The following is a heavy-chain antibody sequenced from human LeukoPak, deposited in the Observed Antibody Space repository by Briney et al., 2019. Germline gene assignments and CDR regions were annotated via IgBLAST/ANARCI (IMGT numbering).Heavy chain of an antibody. CDR2: INQDGSQR. V-gene: IGHV3-7*04. Sequence: GGSLRLSCAASGFTFSSYWMSWVRQAPGKGLEWVANINQDGSQRYYVDPVEGRFTFSRDNAKNSLYLQMNSLRDEDMAVYYCARGSDSSKLDYWGQGTLVTVSS. J-gene: IGHJ4*02. D-gene: IGHD6-13*01. CDR3: ARGSDSSKLDY. CDR1: GFTFSSYW.